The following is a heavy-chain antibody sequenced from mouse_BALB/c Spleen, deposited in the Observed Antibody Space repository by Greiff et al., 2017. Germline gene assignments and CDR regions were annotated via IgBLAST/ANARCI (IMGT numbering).Heavy chain of an antibody. J-gene: IGHJ2*01. CDR2: IDPENGDA. V-gene: IGHV14-4*02. D-gene: IGHD4-1*01. CDR1: GFNIKDYY. CDR3: NPTGTYYFDY. Sequence: VHVKQSGAELVRSGASVKLSCTASGFNIKDYYMHWVKQRPEQGLEWIGWIDPENGDAEYAPKFQGKATMTADTSSNTAYLQLSSLTSEDTAVYYCNPTGTYYFDYWGQGTTLTVSS.